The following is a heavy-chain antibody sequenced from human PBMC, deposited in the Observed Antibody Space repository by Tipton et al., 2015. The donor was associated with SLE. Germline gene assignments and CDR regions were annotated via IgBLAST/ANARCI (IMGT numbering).Heavy chain of an antibody. J-gene: IGHJ4*02. D-gene: IGHD6-13*01. V-gene: IGHV4-39*01. CDR1: GDSISSVIYF. CDR2: ILSGGST. Sequence: TLSLTCTVFGDSISSVIYFWGWIRQPPGKGLEWIGSILSGGSTHYNPSLKSRVTISIDTSQNRFSLTLMSVTAADSAVYFGARTAAPPTEFDSWGQGTQVTVSS. CDR3: ARTAAPPTEFDS.